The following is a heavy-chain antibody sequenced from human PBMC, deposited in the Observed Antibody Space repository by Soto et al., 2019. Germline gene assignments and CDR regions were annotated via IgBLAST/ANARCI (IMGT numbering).Heavy chain of an antibody. D-gene: IGHD2-8*02. CDR1: GFTFDDFA. V-gene: IGHV3-9*01. CDR2: INWNSGDI. CDR3: VKDIGASGAYWYFDL. Sequence: LRLSCAASGFTFDDFAMHWVRQAPGKGLEWVSGINWNSGDIDYADSVRGRFTISRDNAKNALYLQMNSLRAEDAAFYYCVKDIGASGAYWYFDLWGRGTLVTVSS. J-gene: IGHJ2*01.